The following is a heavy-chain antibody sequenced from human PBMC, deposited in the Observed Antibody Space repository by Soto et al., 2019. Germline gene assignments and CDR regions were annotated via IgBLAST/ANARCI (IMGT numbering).Heavy chain of an antibody. CDR1: GYTFTGYY. CDR3: ARAGTGTKMETDY. CDR2: INPNSGGT. J-gene: IGHJ4*02. Sequence: ASVKISCKASGYTFTGYYMHWVRQAPGQGLEWMGWINPNSGGTNYAQKFQGRVTMTRDTSISTAYMELSRLRSDDTAVYYCARAGTGTKMETDYWGQGTLVTVSS. D-gene: IGHD1-1*01. V-gene: IGHV1-2*02.